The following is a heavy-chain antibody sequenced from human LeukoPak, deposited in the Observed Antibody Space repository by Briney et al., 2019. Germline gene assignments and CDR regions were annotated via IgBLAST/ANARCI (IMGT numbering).Heavy chain of an antibody. V-gene: IGHV4-34*01. J-gene: IGHJ6*03. Sequence: PSETLSLTCAVCGGSFSGYYWSWIRQPPGKGLDWIGEINHSGSTNYNPSLKSRVTISVDTSENQFSLKLSSVTAADTAVYYCARGVAARRNYYYYMDVWGKGTTVTVSS. CDR3: ARGVAARRNYYYYMDV. D-gene: IGHD6-6*01. CDR2: INHSGST. CDR1: GGSFSGYY.